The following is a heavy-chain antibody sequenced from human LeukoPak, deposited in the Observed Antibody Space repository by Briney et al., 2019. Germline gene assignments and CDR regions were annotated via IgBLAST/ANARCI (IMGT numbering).Heavy chain of an antibody. CDR3: ASPGYGSGSSYYYYGMDV. Sequence: PGGSLRLSCAASGFTVSSNYMSWVRQAPGKGLEWVSVIYSGGSTYYADSVKGRSTISRDNPKNTLYLQMNSLRAEDTAVYYCASPGYGSGSSYYYYGMDVWGQGTTVTVSS. CDR1: GFTVSSNY. V-gene: IGHV3-66*01. J-gene: IGHJ6*02. CDR2: IYSGGST. D-gene: IGHD3-10*01.